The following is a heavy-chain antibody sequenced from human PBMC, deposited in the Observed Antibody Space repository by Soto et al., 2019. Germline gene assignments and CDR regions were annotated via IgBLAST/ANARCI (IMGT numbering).Heavy chain of an antibody. CDR2: IKDGGNA. CDR3: SSGRN. J-gene: IGHJ4*02. CDR1: GGSLSGFY. Sequence: QVRLYQWGVGLLKPSETLSLTCTLSGGSLSGFYWSWIRQPPGKGLEWIGEIKDGGNAKYNPTRKSRVIISMDTSKNQFSLNLPSVTAADTAVYFCSSGRNWGQGTLVTVSS. V-gene: IGHV4-34*01.